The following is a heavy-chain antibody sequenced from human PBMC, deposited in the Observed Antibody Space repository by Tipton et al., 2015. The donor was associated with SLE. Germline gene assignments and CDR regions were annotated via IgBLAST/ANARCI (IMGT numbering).Heavy chain of an antibody. J-gene: IGHJ3*02. CDR3: AGGRDPDVFDI. Sequence: VQLVQSGAEVKKPGESLKISCTGSGYIFTSYWIGWVRQMTGKGLEWMGIIYPGDSDTRYSPSFRGQVTISADTSITTAYLQWSSLKASDTAMYYCAGGRDPDVFDIWGQGTMVIVSS. CDR2: IYPGDSDT. CDR1: GYIFTSYW. V-gene: IGHV5-51*01.